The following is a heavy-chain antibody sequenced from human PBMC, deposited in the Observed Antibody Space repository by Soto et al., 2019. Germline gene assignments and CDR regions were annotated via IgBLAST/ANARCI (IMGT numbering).Heavy chain of an antibody. CDR1: GGSISSYY. V-gene: IGHV4-59*01. Sequence: QVQLQESGPGLVKPSETLSLTCTVSGGSISSYYWSWIRQPPGKGLEWIGYIYYSGSTNYNPSLKSRVTRSLGPSTNQFSLKLSSVTAADTAVYSCARAGGVESVHYYESSGPNGGDAFDIWGQGTMVTVSS. J-gene: IGHJ3*02. D-gene: IGHD3-22*01. CDR3: ARAGGVESVHYYESSGPNGGDAFDI. CDR2: IYYSGST.